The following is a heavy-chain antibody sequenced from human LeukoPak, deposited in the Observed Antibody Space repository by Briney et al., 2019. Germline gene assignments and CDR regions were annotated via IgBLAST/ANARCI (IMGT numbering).Heavy chain of an antibody. CDR1: GFTFSSYG. CDR3: AKVSGSTSSPSHWFDP. J-gene: IGHJ5*02. D-gene: IGHD2-2*01. Sequence: PGGSLRLSCAASGFTFSSYGMHWVRQAPGKGLEWVAVISYDGSNKYYADSVKGRFTISRDNSKNTLYLQMNRLRAEDTAVYYCAKVSGSTSSPSHWFDPWGQGTLVTVSS. V-gene: IGHV3-30*18. CDR2: ISYDGSNK.